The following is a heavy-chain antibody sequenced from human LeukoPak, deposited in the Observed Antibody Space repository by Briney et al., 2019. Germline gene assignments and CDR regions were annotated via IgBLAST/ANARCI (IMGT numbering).Heavy chain of an antibody. J-gene: IGHJ4*02. D-gene: IGHD2-2*01. CDR3: TTDQQRYCSSTICSPPYDY. Sequence: RSGGSLRLSCAASGFTFSNAWMSWVRQAPGRGLEWVDRIKSKTDGGTTDYAAPVKGRFTISRDDSKNTLYLQMNSLKTEDTAVYYCTTDQQRYCSSTICSPPYDYWGQGTLVTVSS. CDR1: GFTFSNAW. CDR2: IKSKTDGGTT. V-gene: IGHV3-15*01.